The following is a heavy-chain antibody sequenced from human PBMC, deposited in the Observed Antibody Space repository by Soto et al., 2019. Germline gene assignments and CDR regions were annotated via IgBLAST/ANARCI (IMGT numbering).Heavy chain of an antibody. CDR3: ARGRRITMIVVEYYFDY. CDR2: IYYSGST. V-gene: IGHV4-30-4*01. CDR1: GGSISSGDYY. J-gene: IGHJ4*02. Sequence: SETLSLTCTVSGGSISSGDYYWSWIRQPPGEGLEWIGYIYYSGSTYYNPSLKSRVTISVDTSKNQFSLKLSSVTAADTAVYYCARGRRITMIVVEYYFDYWGQGTLVTVSS. D-gene: IGHD3-22*01.